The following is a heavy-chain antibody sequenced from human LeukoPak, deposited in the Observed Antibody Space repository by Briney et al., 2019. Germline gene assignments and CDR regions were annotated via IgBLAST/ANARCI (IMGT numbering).Heavy chain of an antibody. D-gene: IGHD4-17*01. CDR3: ARYATVTTSAFDI. Sequence: SETLSLTCTVSGGCMSSYYWSWIRQPPGKGLEWIGYIYYSGSTNYNPSLKSRVTISVDTSKNQFSLKLSSVTAADTAVYYCARYATVTTSAFDIWGQGTMVTVSS. J-gene: IGHJ3*02. CDR2: IYYSGST. V-gene: IGHV4-59*08. CDR1: GGCMSSYY.